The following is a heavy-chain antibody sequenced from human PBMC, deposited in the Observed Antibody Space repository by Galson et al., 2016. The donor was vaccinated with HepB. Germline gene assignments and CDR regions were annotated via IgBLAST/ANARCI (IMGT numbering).Heavy chain of an antibody. V-gene: IGHV1-46*04. CDR1: GYTFSSRY. D-gene: IGHD6-19*01. CDR3: ARGGLLGIAVAGTWFDP. Sequence: SVKVSCKASGYTFSSRYIHWVRQAPGQGLEWMGIINPSGGSTKYALKLQGRVTMTRDTSTSTVYMELSSLRSEDTAVYYCARGGLLGIAVAGTWFDPWGQGTLAPVSS. J-gene: IGHJ5*02. CDR2: INPSGGST.